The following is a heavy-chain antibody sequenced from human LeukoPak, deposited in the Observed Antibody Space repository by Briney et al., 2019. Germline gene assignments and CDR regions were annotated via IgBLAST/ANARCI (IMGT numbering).Heavy chain of an antibody. V-gene: IGHV4-30-4*01. D-gene: IGHD3-22*01. CDR1: GGSISSGDYY. CDR2: IYYSGSS. Sequence: PSETLSLTCTVSGGSISSGDYYWSWIRQPPGKGLEWVGYIYYSGSSYYNPSLKSRVTISVDTSKNQFSLKLTSVTAADTAVYYCARPYYYDSRIDPWGQGTLVTVSS. J-gene: IGHJ5*02. CDR3: ARPYYYDSRIDP.